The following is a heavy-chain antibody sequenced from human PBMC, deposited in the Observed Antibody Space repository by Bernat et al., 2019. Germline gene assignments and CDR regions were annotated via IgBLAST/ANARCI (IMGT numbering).Heavy chain of an antibody. D-gene: IGHD2-2*02. Sequence: EVQLVESGGGLVQPGRSLRLSCRTAGFTFSDYILSWVRQAPGKGLEWLGFVRTKPYGGAAEYAASVKGRFTISRDDATSIAYLQMNSLKTEDTAVYYCGREVPAAIHHYYGMDVWGQGTTVTVS. CDR2: VRTKPYGGAA. J-gene: IGHJ6*02. CDR3: GREVPAAIHHYYGMDV. CDR1: GFTFSDYI. V-gene: IGHV3-49*04.